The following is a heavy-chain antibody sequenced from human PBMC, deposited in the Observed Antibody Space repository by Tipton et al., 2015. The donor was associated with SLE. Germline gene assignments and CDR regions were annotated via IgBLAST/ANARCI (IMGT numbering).Heavy chain of an antibody. CDR1: GLSVSNNY. Sequence: SLRLSCAASGLSVSNNYVSWVRQAPGKGLEWVSLIYSGGGTDYADSVKGRFIISKDTSKNTLYLQMNSLRAEDTAVYYCAGDILTGQWSYGMDVWGQGTTVTVSS. D-gene: IGHD3-9*01. J-gene: IGHJ6*02. CDR3: AGDILTGQWSYGMDV. V-gene: IGHV3-66*01. CDR2: IYSGGGT.